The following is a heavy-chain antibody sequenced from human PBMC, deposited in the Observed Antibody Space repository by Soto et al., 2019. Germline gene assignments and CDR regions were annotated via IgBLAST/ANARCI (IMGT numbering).Heavy chain of an antibody. CDR3: TRDPPSAVLVVAAGRDDFDI. J-gene: IGHJ3*02. Sequence: QLQMVQSGAEVKKPGASVKVSCKASGYTFTNYNINWVRQAPGQWLEWMGWISTVTGRTNYAQKLQGRVTMTTDTSTTTAYMELRSLTSDDTAVYYCTRDPPSAVLVVAAGRDDFDIWGQGTVVTVSS. D-gene: IGHD2-15*01. CDR2: ISTVTGRT. V-gene: IGHV1-18*04. CDR1: GYTFTNYN.